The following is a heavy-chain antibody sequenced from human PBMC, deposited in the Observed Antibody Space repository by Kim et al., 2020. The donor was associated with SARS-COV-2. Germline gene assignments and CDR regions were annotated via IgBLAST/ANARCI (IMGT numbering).Heavy chain of an antibody. CDR3: ARQNPAMDYFDY. D-gene: IGHD5-18*01. CDR2: IYYSGST. J-gene: IGHJ4*02. V-gene: IGHV4-39*01. CDR1: GGSISSSSYY. Sequence: SETLSLTCTVSGGSISSSSYYWGWIRQPPGKGLEWIGSIYYSGSTYYNPSLKSRVTISVDTSKNQFSLKLSSVTAADTAVYYCARQNPAMDYFDYWGQGTLVTVSS.